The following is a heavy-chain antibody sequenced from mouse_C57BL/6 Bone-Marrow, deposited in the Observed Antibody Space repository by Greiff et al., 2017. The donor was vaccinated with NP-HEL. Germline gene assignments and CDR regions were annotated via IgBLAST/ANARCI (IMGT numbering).Heavy chain of an antibody. D-gene: IGHD1-1*01. CDR3: AINYYGSSHYAMDY. CDR2: FHPYNDDT. J-gene: IGHJ4*01. CDR1: GYTFTTYP. V-gene: IGHV1-47*01. Sequence: QVQLKQSGAELVKPGASVKMSCKASGYTFTTYPIEWMKQNHGKSLEWIGNFHPYNDDTKYNEKFKGKATLTVEKSSSTVYLELSRLTSDDSAVYYCAINYYGSSHYAMDYWGQGTSVTVSS.